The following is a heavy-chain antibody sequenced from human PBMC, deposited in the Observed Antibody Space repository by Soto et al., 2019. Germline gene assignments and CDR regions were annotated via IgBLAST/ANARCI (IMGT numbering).Heavy chain of an antibody. D-gene: IGHD5-12*01. Sequence: PSETLSLTCAVSGGSISSSNWWSWVRQPPGKGLEWIGEIYHSGSTNYYPSLKSRVTISVDKSKNQFSLKLSSVTAADTAVYYCARGGTPGLEMATIFDYWGQGTLVTVSS. CDR1: GGSISSSNW. J-gene: IGHJ4*02. CDR2: IYHSGST. V-gene: IGHV4-4*02. CDR3: ARGGTPGLEMATIFDY.